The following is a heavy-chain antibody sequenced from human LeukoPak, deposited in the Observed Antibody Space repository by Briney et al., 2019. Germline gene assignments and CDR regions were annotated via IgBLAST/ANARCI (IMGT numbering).Heavy chain of an antibody. CDR3: ARGGSYLSAFDI. Sequence: GGSLRLSCAASGVTVSSNYMSWVRQAPGKGLERVSIIYSGGSTFYADSVKGRFTISRDNSKNTLYLQMNSLRAEDTAVYYCARGGSYLSAFDIWGQGTMVTVSS. D-gene: IGHD1-26*01. J-gene: IGHJ3*02. CDR2: IYSGGST. CDR1: GVTVSSNY. V-gene: IGHV3-53*01.